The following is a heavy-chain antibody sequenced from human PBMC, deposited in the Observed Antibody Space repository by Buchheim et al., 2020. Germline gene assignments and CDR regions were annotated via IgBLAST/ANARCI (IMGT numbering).Heavy chain of an antibody. CDR2: INHSGST. CDR1: GGSFSGYY. CDR3: ARERIRGSYFGYYFDY. J-gene: IGHJ4*02. Sequence: QVQLQQWGAGLLKPSETLSLTCAVYGGSFSGYYWSWIRQPPGKGLEWIGEINHSGSTNYNPSLKSRVTISVDTSQNQFSLKLSSVTAADTAVYYCARERIRGSYFGYYFDYWGQGTL. V-gene: IGHV4-34*01. D-gene: IGHD1-26*01.